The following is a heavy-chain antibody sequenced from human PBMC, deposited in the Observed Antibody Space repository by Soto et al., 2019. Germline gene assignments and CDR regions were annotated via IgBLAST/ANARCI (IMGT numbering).Heavy chain of an antibody. Sequence: LRLSCAASGFTFSYYSMNWVRQAPGKGLEWVSSISSSSDYIYYADSVKGRFTISRDNAKNSLYLQMNSQRAEDTAVYYCARDLTLYNYYYGMDVWGQGTTVTVPS. J-gene: IGHJ6*02. CDR3: ARDLTLYNYYYGMDV. CDR1: GFTFSYYS. CDR2: ISSSSDYI. V-gene: IGHV3-21*01.